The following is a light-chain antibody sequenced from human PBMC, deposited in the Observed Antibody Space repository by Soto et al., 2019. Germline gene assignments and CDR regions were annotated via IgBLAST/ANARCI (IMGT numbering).Light chain of an antibody. V-gene: IGKV3-20*01. Sequence: EIVLTQSPGTLSLSPGERATLSCRASQSVSSSYLAWYQQKPGQAPRLLIYGVSSRAIGIPDRFSGSGSGTVFTPTSSRLEPEDFAFYYWQQYGSSSMFSFGQGTKLDIK. CDR2: GVS. CDR1: QSVSSSY. J-gene: IGKJ2*03. CDR3: QQYGSSSMFS.